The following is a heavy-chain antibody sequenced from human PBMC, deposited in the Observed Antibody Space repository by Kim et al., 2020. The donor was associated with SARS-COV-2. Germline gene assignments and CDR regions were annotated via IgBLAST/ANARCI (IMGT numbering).Heavy chain of an antibody. J-gene: IGHJ5*02. Sequence: SETLSLTCTVSGGSISSSSYYWGWIRQPPGTGLEWIGSIYYSGTTYYNPSLKSRLTISVDTSKNQFSLKLSSVTATDTAVYYCARAPVYVNWFDPWGQGTLVTVSS. V-gene: IGHV4-39*01. CDR2: IYYSGTT. CDR1: GGSISSSSYY. D-gene: IGHD3-10*02. CDR3: ARAPVYVNWFDP.